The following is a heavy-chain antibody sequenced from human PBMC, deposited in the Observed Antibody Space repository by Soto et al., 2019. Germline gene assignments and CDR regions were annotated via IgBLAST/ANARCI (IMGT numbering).Heavy chain of an antibody. Sequence: EVRLLESGGGLVPPGGSLRLSCAASGFTFTDYAMSWVRQAPGKGLECVSIIGGRGSHTSYADSVKGRFTISRDNSKNTVYLEMHSLTAEDTAPYFCAKGRSFLITAYATTGDYLGLGLLVTVSS. V-gene: IGHV3-23*01. CDR2: IGGRGSHT. CDR1: GFTFTDYA. J-gene: IGHJ4*02. D-gene: IGHD3-16*01. CDR3: AKGRSFLITAYATTGDY.